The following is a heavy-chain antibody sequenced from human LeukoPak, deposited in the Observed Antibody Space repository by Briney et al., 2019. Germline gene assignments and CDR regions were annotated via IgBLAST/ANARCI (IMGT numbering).Heavy chain of an antibody. D-gene: IGHD3-22*01. CDR1: GLTFGSYW. CDR2: INSDGSST. Sequence: GGSLRLSCAASGLTFGSYWMHWVRQAPGKGLVWVSRINSDGSSTSYADSVEARFTISRDNAKNTLYLQMNSLRAEDTAVYYCASGRITMIDFDYWGQGTLVTVSS. CDR3: ASGRITMIDFDY. J-gene: IGHJ4*02. V-gene: IGHV3-74*01.